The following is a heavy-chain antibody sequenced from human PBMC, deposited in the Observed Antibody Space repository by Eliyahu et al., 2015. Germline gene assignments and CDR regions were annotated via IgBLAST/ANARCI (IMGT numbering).Heavy chain of an antibody. J-gene: IGHJ4*02. Sequence: EVHLVESGGGFVQPGGSLRXXCEASGXXXSSYSMNXVRQAPGKGLEWVSYISTSSETIYYADSVKDRFIISRNNAENSLYLQMNSLRDEDTAVYFCARDLKGYYDKDFWGQGTLVTVSS. V-gene: IGHV3-48*02. CDR2: ISTSSETI. D-gene: IGHD3-22*01. CDR3: ARDLKGYYDKDF. CDR1: GXXXSSYS.